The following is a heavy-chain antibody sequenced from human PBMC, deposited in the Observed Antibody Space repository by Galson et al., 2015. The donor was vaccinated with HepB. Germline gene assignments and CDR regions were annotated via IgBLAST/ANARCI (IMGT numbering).Heavy chain of an antibody. V-gene: IGHV3-30-3*01. J-gene: IGHJ4*02. CDR1: GFTFSSYA. CDR3: ARGRNSPPDY. Sequence: SLRLSCAASGFTFSSYAMHWVRQAPGKGLEWVAVISYDGSNKYYADSVKGRFTISRDNSKNTPYLQMNSLRAEDTAVYYCARGRNSPPDYWGQGTLVTVSS. CDR2: ISYDGSNK. D-gene: IGHD1-14*01.